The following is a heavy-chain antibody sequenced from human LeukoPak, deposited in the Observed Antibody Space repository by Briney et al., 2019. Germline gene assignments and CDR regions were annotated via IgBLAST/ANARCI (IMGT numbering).Heavy chain of an antibody. Sequence: GRSLCLSCAPSGFTFSTFWTHWVRQAPGKGPVWVSRITSDCRTTGYADSVKGRFTISRDDAKNTLYLQMNSLRAEDRAGYYCARGVGATVYLNWFDPWGQGTLVTVSS. CDR3: ARGVGATVYLNWFDP. CDR2: ITSDCRTT. CDR1: GFTFSTFW. V-gene: IGHV3-74*01. D-gene: IGHD1-26*01. J-gene: IGHJ5*02.